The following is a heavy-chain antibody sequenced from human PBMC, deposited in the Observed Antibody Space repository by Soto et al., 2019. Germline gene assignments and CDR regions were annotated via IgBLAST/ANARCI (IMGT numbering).Heavy chain of an antibody. CDR3: ARDPGGDYYYGMDV. Sequence: GGSLRLSCAASGFTFSSYDMHWVRQATGKGLEWVSAIGTAGDTYYPGSVKGRFTISRENAKNSLYLQMNSLRAEDTAVYYCARDPGGDYYYGMDVWGQGTTVTVPS. D-gene: IGHD1-26*01. J-gene: IGHJ6*02. CDR2: IGTAGDT. V-gene: IGHV3-13*01. CDR1: GFTFSSYD.